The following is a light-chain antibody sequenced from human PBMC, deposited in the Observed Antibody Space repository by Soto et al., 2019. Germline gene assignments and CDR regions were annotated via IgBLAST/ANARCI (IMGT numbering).Light chain of an antibody. CDR2: KAS. V-gene: IGKV1-5*03. Sequence: DIPMTQSPSTLSAAEGDRVTITCRASQSVSAWLAWYQQKPGKAPKLLIYKASILETGVPSRFSGSGYGAEFTLTISSLQPDDLGTYYCQQYRSYPWTFGQGTKVEIK. J-gene: IGKJ1*01. CDR3: QQYRSYPWT. CDR1: QSVSAW.